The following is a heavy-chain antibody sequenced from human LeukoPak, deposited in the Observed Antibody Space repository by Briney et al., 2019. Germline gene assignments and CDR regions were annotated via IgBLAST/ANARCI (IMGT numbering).Heavy chain of an antibody. D-gene: IGHD2-15*01. CDR1: GFTFSGSA. Sequence: GGSLRLPCVASGFTFSGSAMHWVRQSSGKGLEWVGRIRSKPNSYATEYAASVKGRFTIFRDDAKNTAYLQMNSLKTEDTAVYYCTRPRGGFDIWGQGTMVTVSS. CDR2: IRSKPNSYAT. CDR3: TRPRGGFDI. J-gene: IGHJ3*02. V-gene: IGHV3-73*01.